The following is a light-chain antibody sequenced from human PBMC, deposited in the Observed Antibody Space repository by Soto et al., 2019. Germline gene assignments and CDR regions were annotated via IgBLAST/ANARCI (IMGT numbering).Light chain of an antibody. Sequence: EVVLTQSPATLSLSPGERATLSRRASQNVRTFLDWYQQKPGQAPRLLIYGASNRATGIPARFSGSGSGTDFTLTISSLESEDFAVYYCQQHSHWPPWTFGQGTRVEIQ. J-gene: IGKJ1*01. CDR2: GAS. CDR1: QNVRTF. V-gene: IGKV3-11*01. CDR3: QQHSHWPPWT.